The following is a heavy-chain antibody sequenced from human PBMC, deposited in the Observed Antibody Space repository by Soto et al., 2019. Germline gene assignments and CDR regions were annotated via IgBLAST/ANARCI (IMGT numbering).Heavy chain of an antibody. Sequence: QVQLVQSGGNVVQPGRSLRLSCAASGFTFSNYGMHWVRQAPGKGLEWLAFISHDGSNTYYADSVNGRFTISRDNSKNTLYLQLNSLRAEDTAVFCCAKGPKIQLWLHYVDYWGQGTLVTVSS. D-gene: IGHD5-18*01. V-gene: IGHV3-30*18. CDR3: AKGPKIQLWLHYVDY. J-gene: IGHJ4*02. CDR2: ISHDGSNT. CDR1: GFTFSNYG.